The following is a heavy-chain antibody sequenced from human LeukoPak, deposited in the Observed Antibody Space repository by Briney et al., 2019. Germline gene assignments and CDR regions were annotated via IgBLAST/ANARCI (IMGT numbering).Heavy chain of an antibody. V-gene: IGHV4-59*01. J-gene: IGHJ6*02. CDR3: ARGAATRNYYGMDV. CDR2: TDYSGGT. CDR1: GGSISGFY. Sequence: KPSETLSLICTVSGGSISGFYWSWFRQPPGKGLECIGYTDYSGGTNYNSSLKSRVTISVGTSKNQFALKVTSVTAADTAVYYCARGAATRNYYGMDVWGQGTTVTVSS. D-gene: IGHD6-25*01.